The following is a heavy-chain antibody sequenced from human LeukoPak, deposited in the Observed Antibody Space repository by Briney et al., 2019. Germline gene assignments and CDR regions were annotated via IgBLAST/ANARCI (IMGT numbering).Heavy chain of an antibody. D-gene: IGHD3-22*01. Sequence: GGSLGLSCAASGFTFNRYNMNWVRRAPGKGLEWVSSISTSSSYIYYADSVRGRFTISRDNAKNSLYLQMNSLRAEDTAVYYCARDQPPAWDYYDSSGYWFVYWGQGTLVTVSS. CDR3: ARDQPPAWDYYDSSGYWFVY. CDR2: ISTSSSYI. CDR1: GFTFNRYN. V-gene: IGHV3-21*01. J-gene: IGHJ4*02.